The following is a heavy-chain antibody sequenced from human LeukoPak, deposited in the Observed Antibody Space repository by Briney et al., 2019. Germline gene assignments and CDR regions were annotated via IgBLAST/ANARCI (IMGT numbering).Heavy chain of an antibody. Sequence: GGSLRLSCAASGFNFSIYGMHWVRQAPGKGLEWVTFVRYDQSATVYADSVQGPFAISRDNSKNTVYLQINSLRVEDTALYFCVKDQGECPGSRCFLRFLEYWGQGTLVIVSS. CDR3: VKDQGECPGSRCFLRFLEY. V-gene: IGHV3-30*02. CDR2: VRYDQSAT. CDR1: GFNFSIYG. J-gene: IGHJ4*02. D-gene: IGHD3-3*01.